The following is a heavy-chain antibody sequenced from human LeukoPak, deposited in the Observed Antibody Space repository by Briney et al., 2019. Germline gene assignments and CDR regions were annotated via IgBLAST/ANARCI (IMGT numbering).Heavy chain of an antibody. CDR1: GFTFSSYS. CDR2: ISSSSTI. Sequence: PGGSLRLSCAASGFTFSSYSMNWVRQAPGKGLEWVSYISSSSTIYYADSVKGRFTISRDNAKNSLYLQMNSLRDEDTAVYYCARERYSYGRLDYWGQGTLVTVSS. CDR3: ARERYSYGRLDY. V-gene: IGHV3-48*02. D-gene: IGHD5-18*01. J-gene: IGHJ4*02.